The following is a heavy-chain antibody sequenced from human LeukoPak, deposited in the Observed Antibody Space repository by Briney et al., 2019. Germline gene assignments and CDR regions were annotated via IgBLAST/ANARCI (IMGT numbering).Heavy chain of an antibody. V-gene: IGHV3-30-3*01. J-gene: IGHJ4*02. CDR1: GFTFSNYG. CDR2: ISKDGTNK. D-gene: IGHD4/OR15-4a*01. Sequence: GRSLILSCAASGFTFSNYGMHWLRQAPGKGLEWVAVISKDGTNKYYADSVKGRFTISRDNSKNTLYLEMNSLRAEDTAVYYCSRDFSGASRIDYWGQGTLATVSS. CDR3: SRDFSGASRIDY.